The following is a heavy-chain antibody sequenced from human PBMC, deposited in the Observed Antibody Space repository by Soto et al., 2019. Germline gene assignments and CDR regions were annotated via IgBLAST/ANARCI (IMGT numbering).Heavy chain of an antibody. J-gene: IGHJ6*02. D-gene: IGHD1-1*01. Sequence: QVTLKESGPVLMKPTETLTLTCTVSGFSLSNARMGVSWIRQPPGKALEWLAHIFSNDEKSYSTSLKSRLTISKDTSKSQVVLTMTNMDPVDTATYYCARIGRYYYGMDVWGQGTTVTVSS. CDR3: ARIGRYYYGMDV. CDR2: IFSNDEK. CDR1: GFSLSNARMG. V-gene: IGHV2-26*01.